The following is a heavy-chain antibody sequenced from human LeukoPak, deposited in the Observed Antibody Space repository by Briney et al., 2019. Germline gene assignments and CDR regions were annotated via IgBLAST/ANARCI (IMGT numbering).Heavy chain of an antibody. CDR2: INSDGSST. V-gene: IGHV3-74*01. D-gene: IGHD3-16*02. Sequence: GGSLRLSCAASGFTFSSYWMHWVRQAPGKGLVWVSRINSDGSSTSYADSVKGRFTISRDNAKNTLYLQRNSLRAEDTAVYYCASLNYVWGSYRSLYYFDYWGQGTLVTVSS. CDR1: GFTFSSYW. J-gene: IGHJ4*02. CDR3: ASLNYVWGSYRSLYYFDY.